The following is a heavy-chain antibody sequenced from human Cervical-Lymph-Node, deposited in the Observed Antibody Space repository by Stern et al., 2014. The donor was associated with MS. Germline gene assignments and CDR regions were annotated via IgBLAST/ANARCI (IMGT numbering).Heavy chain of an antibody. D-gene: IGHD6-19*01. Sequence: MQLVESGGGVVQPGRSLKLSCAASGFTFNNYAMHWVRQAPGKGLEWVTLISYDGTKKYYADSVKGRFTISRDNSKNTLYLHMSSLRAEDTAVYYCARVVAVAGTSFDAWGQGTLVTVSS. CDR2: ISYDGTKK. V-gene: IGHV3-30-3*01. CDR3: ARVVAVAGTSFDA. CDR1: GFTFNNYA. J-gene: IGHJ4*02.